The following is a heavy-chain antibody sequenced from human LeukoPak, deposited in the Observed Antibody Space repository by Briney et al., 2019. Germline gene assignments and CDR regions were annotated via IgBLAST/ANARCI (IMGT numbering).Heavy chain of an antibody. CDR2: INSDGSRT. D-gene: IGHD3-10*01. CDR1: GLTFSSYW. Sequence: GGCLRLSCAASGLTFSSYWMHWVRHAPGKGLGWVSRINSDGSRTSYADSVKGRFTISRHNAKNTLYLQMNSLRAEDTAVYYCARDFGGFFDYWGQGTLVTVSS. J-gene: IGHJ4*02. V-gene: IGHV3-74*01. CDR3: ARDFGGFFDY.